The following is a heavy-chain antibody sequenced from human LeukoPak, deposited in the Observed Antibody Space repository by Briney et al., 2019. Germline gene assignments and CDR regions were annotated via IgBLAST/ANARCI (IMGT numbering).Heavy chain of an antibody. CDR2: ISGSGGST. D-gene: IGHD3-3*01. J-gene: IGHJ4*02. CDR1: GFTFSSYA. CDR3: ANKDAYYDFWSGYYTEFDY. V-gene: IGHV3-23*01. Sequence: GGSLRLSCAASGFTFSSYAMSWVRQAPGKGLEWVSAISGSGGSTYYADSVKGRFTISRDNSKNTLYLQMNSLRAEDTAVYYCANKDAYYDFWSGYYTEFDYWGQGTLVAVSS.